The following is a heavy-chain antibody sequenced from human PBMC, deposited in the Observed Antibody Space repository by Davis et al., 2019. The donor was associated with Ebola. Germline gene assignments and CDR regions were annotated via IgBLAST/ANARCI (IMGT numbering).Heavy chain of an antibody. Sequence: SETLSLTCAVSGGSITSRSWWRCARQTPAKGLEWIGEIYHSGSTNYNPSLKSRDTISVDTSKNQFSLKLSSVTAADTAVYYCARNFDYWGQGTLVTVSS. CDR2: IYHSGST. J-gene: IGHJ4*02. CDR3: ARNFDY. CDR1: GGSITSRSW. V-gene: IGHV4-4*02.